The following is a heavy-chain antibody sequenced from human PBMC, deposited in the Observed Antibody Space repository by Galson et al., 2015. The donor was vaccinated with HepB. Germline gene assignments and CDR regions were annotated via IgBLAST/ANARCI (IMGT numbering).Heavy chain of an antibody. CDR1: GGTFNSYA. Sequence: SVKVSCKVSGGTFNSYAISWVRLAPGQRLEWMGGVIPIFGATDYAQKFQGRVTITADDSTGTVYMQLSNLRSEDTAVYYCATDPGRRYYYYNMDVWGKGTTVTVSS. CDR2: VIPIFGAT. J-gene: IGHJ6*03. CDR3: ATDPGRRYYYYNMDV. V-gene: IGHV1-69*13.